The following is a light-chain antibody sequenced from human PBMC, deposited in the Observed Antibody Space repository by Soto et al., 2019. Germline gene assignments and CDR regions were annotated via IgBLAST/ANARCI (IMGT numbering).Light chain of an antibody. V-gene: IGKV2-28*01. CDR1: QSLLHSNGYNY. Sequence: DIVMTQSPLSLPVTPGEPASISCRSSQSLLHSNGYNYLDWYLQKPGQSPQLLIYLGSNRASGVPDRFSGSGSGTYVTLKISRVEAEDVGVYYCMQPLQSWTFGQGTKVEIK. CDR2: LGS. J-gene: IGKJ1*01. CDR3: MQPLQSWT.